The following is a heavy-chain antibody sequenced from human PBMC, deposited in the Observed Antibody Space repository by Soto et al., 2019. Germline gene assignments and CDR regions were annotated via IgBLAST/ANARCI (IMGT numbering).Heavy chain of an antibody. J-gene: IGHJ4*02. CDR1: GGSFSDYN. CDR3: ARQSTGYSVEVDY. Sequence: SETLSLTCAVYGGSFSDYNWNWIRQPPGKGLEWIGEINHSGSTSHNPSLKSRVTLSLDTSKNQFSLILTSVTAADTAVYYCARQSTGYSVEVDYWGQGTLVTVSS. D-gene: IGHD6-13*01. V-gene: IGHV4-34*01. CDR2: INHSGST.